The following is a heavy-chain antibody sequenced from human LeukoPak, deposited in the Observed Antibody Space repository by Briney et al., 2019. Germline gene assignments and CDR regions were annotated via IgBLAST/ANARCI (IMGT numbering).Heavy chain of an antibody. D-gene: IGHD3-22*01. V-gene: IGHV3-53*01. Sequence: PGGSLRLSCAASGLTVSSNYMSWVRQAPGKGLEWVSVIYSGGSTFYADSVKGRFTISRDNSKNTLYLQMNSLRAEDTAVYYCASPGGGYYDSSGYYSPYFQHWGQGTLVTVSS. CDR2: IYSGGST. CDR3: ASPGGGYYDSSGYYSPYFQH. J-gene: IGHJ1*01. CDR1: GLTVSSNY.